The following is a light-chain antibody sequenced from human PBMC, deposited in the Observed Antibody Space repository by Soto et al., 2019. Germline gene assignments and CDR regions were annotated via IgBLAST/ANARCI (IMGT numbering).Light chain of an antibody. J-gene: IGKJ5*01. CDR2: AAS. V-gene: IGKV1-27*01. CDR3: QSSNTARPT. CDR1: QAISNS. Sequence: DIEETQSRTSLAASMAERCAIGCLASQAISNSLAWYQQKPGKPPQLLIYAASTLQSGVPSRFSGSGSGTDFTLTISGLQPEDLATYYCQSSNTARPTFGQGTRLDIK.